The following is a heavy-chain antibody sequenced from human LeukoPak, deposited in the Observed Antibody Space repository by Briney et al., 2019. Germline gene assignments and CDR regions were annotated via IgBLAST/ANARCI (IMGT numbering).Heavy chain of an antibody. CDR3: ARDSYYYGSGSYLLFQH. CDR2: IWYDGSNK. V-gene: IGHV3-33*01. CDR1: GFTFSSYG. D-gene: IGHD3-10*01. J-gene: IGHJ1*01. Sequence: GGSLRLSCAASGFTFSSYGMHWVRQAPGKGLEWVAVIWYDGSNKYCADSVKGRFTISRDNSKNTLYLQMNSLRTEDTAVYYCARDSYYYGSGSYLLFQHWGQGTLVTVSS.